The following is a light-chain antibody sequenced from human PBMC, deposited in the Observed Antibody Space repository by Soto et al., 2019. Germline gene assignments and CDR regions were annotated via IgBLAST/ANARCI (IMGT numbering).Light chain of an antibody. CDR2: EVS. CDR3: SSYPSRSTLDYV. V-gene: IGLV2-14*01. Sequence: QSALTQPASVSGSPGQSITISCTGTSSDVGGYNYVSWYQQHPGKAPKLMIYEVSTRPSGVSNRFSGSKSGNTASLTISGLQTEDEADYYCSSYPSRSTLDYVFGSGTKLTVL. J-gene: IGLJ1*01. CDR1: SSDVGGYNY.